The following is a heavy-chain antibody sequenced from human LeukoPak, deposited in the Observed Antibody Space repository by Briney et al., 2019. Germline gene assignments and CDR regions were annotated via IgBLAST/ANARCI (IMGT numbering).Heavy chain of an antibody. CDR1: GFTFSDYY. V-gene: IGHV3-11*01. Sequence: PGGSLRLSCAASGFTFSDYYMSWICQAPGKGLEWVSYISSSGSTIYYADSVKGRFTISRDNAKNSLYLQMNSLRAEDTAVYYCARYPYDTLTGYPLWGQGTLVTVSS. J-gene: IGHJ4*02. D-gene: IGHD3-9*01. CDR2: ISSSGSTI. CDR3: ARYPYDTLTGYPL.